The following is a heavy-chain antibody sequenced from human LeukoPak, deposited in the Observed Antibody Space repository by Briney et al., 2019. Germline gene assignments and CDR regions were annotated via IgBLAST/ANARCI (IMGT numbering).Heavy chain of an antibody. J-gene: IGHJ4*02. Sequence: GGSLRLSCAASGFTFSSYAMSWVRQAPGEGLEWVGRIKSQTSGGTIDYAAPVKGRFTISRDDSKNTLYLQMDGLQSEDTAVYYYTTYAAARPDYFHYWGQGTLVTVSS. V-gene: IGHV3-15*01. D-gene: IGHD6-6*01. CDR2: IKSQTSGGTI. CDR3: TTYAAARPDYFHY. CDR1: GFTFSSYA.